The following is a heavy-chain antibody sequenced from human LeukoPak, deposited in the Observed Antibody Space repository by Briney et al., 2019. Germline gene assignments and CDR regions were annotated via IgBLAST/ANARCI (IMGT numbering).Heavy chain of an antibody. CDR2: IYYSGST. CDR3: ARAVSGRFDY. D-gene: IGHD6-19*01. V-gene: IGHV4-59*08. J-gene: IGHJ4*02. Sequence: SETLSLTCTVSGGSMSPYHWGWIRQPPGKGLEWTGYIYYSGSTNYNPSLKSRVTISVDTSKNQFSLKLSSATAADAAIYYCARAVSGRFDYWGQGTLVTVSS. CDR1: GGSMSPYH.